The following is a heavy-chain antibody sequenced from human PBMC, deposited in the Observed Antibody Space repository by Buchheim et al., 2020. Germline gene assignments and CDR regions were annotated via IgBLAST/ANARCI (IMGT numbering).Heavy chain of an antibody. Sequence: QVHLVQSGAEVKKPGSSVKVSCKASGGTFSSYTINWVRQAPGQGLEWMGRIIPMLGLANYAQGFQVRVRITADNSTNTAYMELNSLRSEDTDVYYCARDRPATVTTRGMDVWGQGTT. CDR3: ARDRPATVTTRGMDV. J-gene: IGHJ6*02. CDR2: IIPMLGLA. D-gene: IGHD4-17*01. CDR1: GGTFSSYT. V-gene: IGHV1-69*08.